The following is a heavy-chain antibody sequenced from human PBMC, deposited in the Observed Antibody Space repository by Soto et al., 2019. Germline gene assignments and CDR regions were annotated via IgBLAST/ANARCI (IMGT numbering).Heavy chain of an antibody. J-gene: IGHJ3*02. CDR3: ARRRGYYGSGKPNFFEI. D-gene: IGHD3-10*01. CDR1: GGSFSGYY. CDR2: INHSGST. V-gene: IGHV4-34*01. Sequence: PSETLSLTCAVYGGSFSGYYWSWIRQPPGKGLEWIGEINHSGSTNYNPSLKSRVTISVDTSKNQFSLKLSSVTAADTAVYYCARRRGYYGSGKPNFFEIWGQGTMVTVSS.